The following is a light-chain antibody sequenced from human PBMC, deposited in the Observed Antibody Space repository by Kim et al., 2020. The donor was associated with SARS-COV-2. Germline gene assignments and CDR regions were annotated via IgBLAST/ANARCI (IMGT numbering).Light chain of an antibody. CDR2: GAS. CDR1: QGGSSNS. CDR3: QRYGNSPIT. V-gene: IGKV3-20*01. Sequence: SPWENPTLSCRPRQGGSSNSLAWFQQNPGKAPRLLIYGASSRATGIPDRSSGSGAGTEFALTISGLEPEDDAEYYCQRYGNSPITFGQRTRVEIK. J-gene: IGKJ5*01.